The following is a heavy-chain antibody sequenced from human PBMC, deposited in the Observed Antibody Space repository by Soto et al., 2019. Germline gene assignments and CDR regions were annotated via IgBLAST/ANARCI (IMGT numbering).Heavy chain of an antibody. J-gene: IGHJ4*02. CDR2: IYYSGST. Sequence: SETLSLTCTVSGGSISSGGYYWSWIRQHPGKGLEWIGYIYYSGSTYYNPSLKSRVTISVDTSKNQFSLKLSSVTAADTAVYYCARDFGRSAAAGLFDYWGQGTLVTVSS. CDR1: GGSISSGGYY. CDR3: ARDFGRSAAAGLFDY. D-gene: IGHD6-13*01. V-gene: IGHV4-31*03.